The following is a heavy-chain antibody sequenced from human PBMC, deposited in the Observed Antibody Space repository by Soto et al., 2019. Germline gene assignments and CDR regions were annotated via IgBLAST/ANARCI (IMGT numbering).Heavy chain of an antibody. Sequence: ASVKVSCKASGGTFSSYAISWVRQAPGQGLEWMGGIIPIFGTANYAQKFQGRVTITADESTSTAYMELSSLRSEDTAVYYCARDLGCTNGVCYTWYFDYWGQGTLVTVSS. CDR2: IIPIFGTA. D-gene: IGHD2-8*01. J-gene: IGHJ4*02. CDR1: GGTFSSYA. V-gene: IGHV1-69*13. CDR3: ARDLGCTNGVCYTWYFDY.